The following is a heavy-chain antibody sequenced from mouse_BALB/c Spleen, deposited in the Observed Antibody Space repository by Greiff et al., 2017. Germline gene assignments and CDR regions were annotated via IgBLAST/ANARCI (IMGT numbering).Heavy chain of an antibody. D-gene: IGHD2-4*01. J-gene: IGHJ2*01. CDR2: IDTSDSYT. V-gene: IGHV1-69*01. CDR1: GYTFTDYW. Sequence: QVQLQQPGAELVMPGASVKMSCKASGYTFTDYWMHWVKQRPGQGLEWIGAIDTSDSYTSYNQKFKGKATLTVDESSSTAYMQLSSLTSEDSAVYYCARYDYDYFDYWGQGTTLTVSS. CDR3: ARYDYDYFDY.